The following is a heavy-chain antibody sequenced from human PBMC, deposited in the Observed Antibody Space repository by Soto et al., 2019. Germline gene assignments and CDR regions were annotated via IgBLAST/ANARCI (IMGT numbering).Heavy chain of an antibody. Sequence: VGSLRLSCSASGFTFSSYAMHWVRQAPGKGLEYVSAISSNGGSTYYADSVKGRFTISRDNSKNTLYLQMSSLRAEDTAVYYCVKANRFLEWLRYFDYWGQGTLVTVSS. J-gene: IGHJ4*02. CDR1: GFTFSSYA. V-gene: IGHV3-64D*06. D-gene: IGHD3-3*01. CDR3: VKANRFLEWLRYFDY. CDR2: ISSNGGST.